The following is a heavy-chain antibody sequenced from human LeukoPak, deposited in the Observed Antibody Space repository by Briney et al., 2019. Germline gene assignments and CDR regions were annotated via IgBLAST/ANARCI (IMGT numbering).Heavy chain of an antibody. V-gene: IGHV4-34*01. Sequence: SETLSLTCAVSGGSISSGGYSWSWIRQPPGKGLEWIGEINHSGSTNYNPSLKSRVTISVDTSKNQFSLKLSSVTAADTAVYYCARGGSGRSYYYYYMDVWGKGTTVTVSS. CDR1: GGSISSGGYS. CDR2: INHSGST. CDR3: ARGGSGRSYYYYYMDV. J-gene: IGHJ6*03.